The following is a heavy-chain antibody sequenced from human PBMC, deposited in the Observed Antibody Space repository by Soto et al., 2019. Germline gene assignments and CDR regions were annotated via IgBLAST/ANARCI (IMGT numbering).Heavy chain of an antibody. V-gene: IGHV1-69*13. CDR2: IIPTFGTA. CDR1: GGTFRSYA. Sequence: SVKVSCKASGGTFRSYAISWVRQAAGQGLEWMGGIIPTFGTANYAQKFQGRVTITADESATTAYMELSSLRSGDADVSYGARTLGYCSRTSGPKVDDYGMDVWAQGTTVTVS. J-gene: IGHJ6*02. CDR3: ARTLGYCSRTSGPKVDDYGMDV. D-gene: IGHD2-2*01.